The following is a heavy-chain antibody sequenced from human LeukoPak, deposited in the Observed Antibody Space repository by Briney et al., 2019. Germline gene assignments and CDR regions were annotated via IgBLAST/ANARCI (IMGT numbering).Heavy chain of an antibody. J-gene: IGHJ5*02. D-gene: IGHD3-10*01. Sequence: SETLSLTCAVYGGSFSGYYWSWIRQPPGKGLEWIGEINHSGSTNYNPSLKSRVTISVDTSKNQFSLKLSSVTAADTAVYYCAREGVIWFGELGPFDPWGQGTLVTVSS. CDR3: AREGVIWFGELGPFDP. CDR1: GGSFSGYY. CDR2: INHSGST. V-gene: IGHV4-34*01.